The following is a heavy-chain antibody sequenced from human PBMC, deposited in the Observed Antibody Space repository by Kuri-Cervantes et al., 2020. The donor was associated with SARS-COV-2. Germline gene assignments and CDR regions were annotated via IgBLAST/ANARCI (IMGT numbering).Heavy chain of an antibody. Sequence: GESLKISCAASGFTFSSCAMHWVRLAPGKGLEWVAFISYDGSNEYYADSVRGRFTISRDNSNNTLYLQVNRLRAEDTALYYCAKDRVGVLDSWGQGAQVTVFS. CDR1: GFTFSSCA. J-gene: IGHJ5*01. CDR2: ISYDGSNE. CDR3: AKDRVGVLDS. V-gene: IGHV3-30*01. D-gene: IGHD2-21*01.